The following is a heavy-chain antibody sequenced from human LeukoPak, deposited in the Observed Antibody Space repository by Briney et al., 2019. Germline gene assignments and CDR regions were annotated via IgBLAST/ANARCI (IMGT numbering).Heavy chain of an antibody. CDR1: GVSISSSSYY. J-gene: IGHJ4*02. D-gene: IGHD4-17*01. CDR3: ATPRRAPYGDYS. Sequence: PSETLSLTCTVSGVSISSSSYYWGWIRQPPGKGLEWIGSIYYSGSTYYNPSLKSRVTISVDTSKNQFSLKLSSVTAADTAVYYCATPRRAPYGDYSWGQGTLVTVSS. V-gene: IGHV4-39*01. CDR2: IYYSGST.